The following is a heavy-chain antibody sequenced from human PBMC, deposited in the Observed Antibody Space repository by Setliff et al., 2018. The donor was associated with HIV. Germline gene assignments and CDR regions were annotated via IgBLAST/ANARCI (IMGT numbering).Heavy chain of an antibody. CDR3: ARQGDYHILTGYYSGPHDAFDI. CDR1: GYNFATYY. Sequence: GESLKISCRTSGYNFATYYIAWVRQMPGKGPEWMGSVNPGDSSTKYNPSLQGQVTMSADKLINTAYLQWSSLKASDTAMYYCARQGDYHILTGYYSGPHDAFDIWGQGTMVTVSS. D-gene: IGHD3-9*01. J-gene: IGHJ3*02. V-gene: IGHV5-51*01. CDR2: VNPGDSST.